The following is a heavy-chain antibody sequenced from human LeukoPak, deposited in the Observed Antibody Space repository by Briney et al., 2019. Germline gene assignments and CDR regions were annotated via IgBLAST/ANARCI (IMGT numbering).Heavy chain of an antibody. D-gene: IGHD1-26*01. J-gene: IGHJ5*02. CDR3: ARHEYSGSYYGLSWFDP. Sequence: PSETLSLTCTVSGGSISSSGYYWGWIRQPPGKGLEWIASIYYSGSTYYNPSLKSRVTISIDTSKNQLSLKLSSLTAADTAVYYCARHEYSGSYYGLSWFDPWGQGTLVTVSS. V-gene: IGHV4-39*01. CDR2: IYYSGST. CDR1: GGSISSSGYY.